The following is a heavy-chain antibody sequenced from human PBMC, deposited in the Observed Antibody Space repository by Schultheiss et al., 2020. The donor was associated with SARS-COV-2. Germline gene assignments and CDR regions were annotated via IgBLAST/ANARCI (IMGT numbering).Heavy chain of an antibody. J-gene: IGHJ3*02. D-gene: IGHD5-24*01. V-gene: IGHV3-23*01. Sequence: GGSLRLSCAASGFTFSNYAMSWVRQAPGKGLEWVSSISGTDDDTYYADSVKGRFTISRDNSKNTLYLQMNSLRAEDTAVYYCARDRDDAFDIWGQGTMVTVSS. CDR2: ISGTDDDT. CDR1: GFTFSNYA. CDR3: ARDRDDAFDI.